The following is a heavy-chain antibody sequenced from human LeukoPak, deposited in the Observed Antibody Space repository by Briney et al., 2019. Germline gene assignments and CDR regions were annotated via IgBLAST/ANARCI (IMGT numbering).Heavy chain of an antibody. D-gene: IGHD5-18*01. CDR3: ARSLRGYSYDFYDY. Sequence: GGSLRLSCAASGFTFDDYGMSWVRQAPGKGLEWVSGINWNGGSTGYADSVKGRFTISRDNAKNSLFLQMNSLRAEDTALYYCARSLRGYSYDFYDYWGQGTLVTVSS. V-gene: IGHV3-20*04. CDR2: INWNGGST. CDR1: GFTFDDYG. J-gene: IGHJ4*02.